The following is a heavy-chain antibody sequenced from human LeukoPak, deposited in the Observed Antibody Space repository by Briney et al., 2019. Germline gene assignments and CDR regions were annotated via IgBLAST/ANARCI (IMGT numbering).Heavy chain of an antibody. CDR1: GGSLSSYY. Sequence: SETLSLTCTVSGGSLSSYYWSWIRQPPGEGLEYLGNIYYTGRANYNPSLKSRVTMSVDTSKNQFSLKLTSVTAADTAVYYCARHLGVGTYPLDSWGQGTLVIVSS. D-gene: IGHD3-3*01. CDR3: ARHLGVGTYPLDS. J-gene: IGHJ4*02. CDR2: IYYTGRA. V-gene: IGHV4-59*08.